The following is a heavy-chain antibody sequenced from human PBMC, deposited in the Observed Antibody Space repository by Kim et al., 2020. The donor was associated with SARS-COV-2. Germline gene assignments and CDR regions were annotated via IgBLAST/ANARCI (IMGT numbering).Heavy chain of an antibody. CDR3: ARPGYSSGWFDP. V-gene: IGHV4-39*07. Sequence: SETLSLTCTVSGGSISSSSYYWGWIRQPPGKGLEWIGSIYYSGSTYYNPSLKSRVTISVDTSKNQFSLKLSSVTAADTAVYYCARPGYSSGWFDPWGQGTLVTVSS. J-gene: IGHJ5*02. CDR2: IYYSGST. CDR1: GGSISSSSYY. D-gene: IGHD6-19*01.